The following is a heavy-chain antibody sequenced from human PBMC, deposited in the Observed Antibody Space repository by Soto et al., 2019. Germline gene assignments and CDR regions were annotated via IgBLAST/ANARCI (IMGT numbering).Heavy chain of an antibody. V-gene: IGHV3-30-3*01. CDR1: GFTFSSYA. CDR2: ISYDGSNK. CDR3: ARDRQSYCGGDCYLDY. J-gene: IGHJ4*02. D-gene: IGHD2-21*02. Sequence: QVQLVESGGGVVQPGRSLRLSCAASGFTFSSYAMHWVRQAPGKGLEWVAVISYDGSNKYYADSVKGRFTISRDNSKNTLYLQMNSLRAEDTAVYYCARDRQSYCGGDCYLDYWGQGTLVTVSS.